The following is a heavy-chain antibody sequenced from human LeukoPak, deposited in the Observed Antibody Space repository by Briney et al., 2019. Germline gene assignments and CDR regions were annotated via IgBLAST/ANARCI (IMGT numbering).Heavy chain of an antibody. CDR1: GYTFTGYY. V-gene: IGHV1-2*02. D-gene: IGHD2-2*01. CDR3: ASAKLPAATLYGNWFDP. Sequence: APVKVSCKASGYTFTGYYMHWVRHAPGQGLEWMGWINPNSGGTNYAQNFQGRVTMTRDTSISTAYMELSRLRSDDTAVYYCASAKLPAATLYGNWFDPWGQGTLVTVSS. J-gene: IGHJ5*02. CDR2: INPNSGGT.